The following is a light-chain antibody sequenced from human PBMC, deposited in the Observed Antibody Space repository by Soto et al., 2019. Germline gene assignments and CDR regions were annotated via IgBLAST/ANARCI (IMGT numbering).Light chain of an antibody. CDR2: GAS. J-gene: IGKJ5*01. Sequence: EIVMTQSPDTLYVSPGEGATLSCRASQSVRTKLAWYQQKAGQAPRLLIYGASTRATGIPDRFSGSGSGTEFTITISSLQSEDFAVYYCQQYNSWPPITFGQGTRLEIK. V-gene: IGKV3-15*01. CDR1: QSVRTK. CDR3: QQYNSWPPIT.